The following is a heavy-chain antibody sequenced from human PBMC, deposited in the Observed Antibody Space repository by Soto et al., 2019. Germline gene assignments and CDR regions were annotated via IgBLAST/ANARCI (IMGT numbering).Heavy chain of an antibody. J-gene: IGHJ5*02. Sequence: HSATMSLTCPCSGFSIGRSRYYLGWIRQPPGKGLEWIGSIYYSGSTYYNPSLKSRVTISVDTSKNQFSLKLSSVTAADTAVYYCARFNYYGYRLEPWGQGTRVTVSA. CDR2: IYYSGST. V-gene: IGHV4-39*01. D-gene: IGHD3-10*01. CDR3: ARFNYYGYRLEP. CDR1: GFSIGRSRYY.